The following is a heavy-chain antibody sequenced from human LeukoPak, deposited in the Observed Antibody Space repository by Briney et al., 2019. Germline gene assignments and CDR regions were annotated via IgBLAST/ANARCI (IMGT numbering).Heavy chain of an antibody. CDR3: ARDVAGSSWPFDY. Sequence: ASVKVSCKASGGTFSSYAISRVRQAPGQGLEWMGRIIPILGIANYAQKFQGRVTITADKSTSTAYMELSSLRSEDTAVYYCARDVAGSSWPFDYWGQGTLVTVSS. CDR1: GGTFSSYA. D-gene: IGHD6-13*01. V-gene: IGHV1-69*04. J-gene: IGHJ4*02. CDR2: IIPILGIA.